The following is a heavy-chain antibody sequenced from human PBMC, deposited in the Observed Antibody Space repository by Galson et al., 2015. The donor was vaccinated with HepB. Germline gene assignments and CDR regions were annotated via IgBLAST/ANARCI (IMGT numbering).Heavy chain of an antibody. Sequence: SLRLSCAASGFTFSNYAMNWARQTPGKGLEWVAATSAGGSSTYYADSVKGRFIISRDNSKNRLYLQMNSLRGEDTALYYCAKGGGTSFSYYYDMDVWGNGTTVTVSS. CDR3: AKGGGTSFSYYYDMDV. V-gene: IGHV3-23*01. J-gene: IGHJ6*03. CDR2: TSAGGSST. D-gene: IGHD3-3*01. CDR1: GFTFSNYA.